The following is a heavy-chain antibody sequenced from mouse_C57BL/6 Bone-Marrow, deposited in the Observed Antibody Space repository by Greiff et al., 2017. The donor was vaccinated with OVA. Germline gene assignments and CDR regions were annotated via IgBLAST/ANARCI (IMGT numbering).Heavy chain of an antibody. CDR1: GFSFNTYA. V-gene: IGHV10-1*01. D-gene: IGHD1-1*01. CDR3: VRREYYSYYAMDY. CDR2: IRSKSNNYAT. Sequence: VQLKESGGGLVQPKGSLKLSCAASGFSFNTYAMNWVRQAPGKGLEWVARIRSKSNNYATYYADSVKDRFTISRDDSESMLYLQMNNLKTEDTAMYYCVRREYYSYYAMDYWGQGTSVTVSS. J-gene: IGHJ4*01.